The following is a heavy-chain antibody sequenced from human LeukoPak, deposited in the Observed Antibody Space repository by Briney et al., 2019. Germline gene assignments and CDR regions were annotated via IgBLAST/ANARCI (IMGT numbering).Heavy chain of an antibody. D-gene: IGHD3-9*01. Sequence: GASVKVSCKASGGTFSSYAISWVRQAPGQGLEWMGGIIPIFGTANYAQKFQGRVTITADESTSTAYMELSSLRSEDTAVYYCARDGVGRYFDWFPGAFDIWRQGTMVTVSS. CDR1: GGTFSSYA. J-gene: IGHJ3*02. V-gene: IGHV1-69*01. CDR2: IIPIFGTA. CDR3: ARDGVGRYFDWFPGAFDI.